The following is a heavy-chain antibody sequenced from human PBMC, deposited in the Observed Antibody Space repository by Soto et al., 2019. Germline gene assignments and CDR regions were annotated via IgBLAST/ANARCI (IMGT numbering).Heavy chain of an antibody. J-gene: IGHJ4*02. D-gene: IGHD2-15*01. Sequence: QVQLQESGPGLVKPSQTLSLTCTVSGGSISSGDYYWSWIRQPPGKGLEWIGYIYYSGSTYYNPSLKRRFTISEHTSGIQCSLKISSVTAADTPVYYGARGVDCSGCSCYSDWGRGSLVTVSS. CDR1: GGSISSGDYY. CDR3: ARGVDCSGCSCYSD. CDR2: IYYSGST. V-gene: IGHV4-30-4*01.